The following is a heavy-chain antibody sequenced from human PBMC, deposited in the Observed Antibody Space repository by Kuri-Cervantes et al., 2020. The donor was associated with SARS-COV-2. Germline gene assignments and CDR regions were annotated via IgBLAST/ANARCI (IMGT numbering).Heavy chain of an antibody. Sequence: SETLSLTCSVSGGSISSGDYYWSWIRQPPGKGLEWIGYISFSGDTYSSPSLKSRLTISVDTSKNQFSLKLSSVTAADTAVYYCARDRDGDNENDYWGQGTLVTVSS. CDR3: ARDRDGDNENDY. D-gene: IGHD4/OR15-4a*01. CDR2: ISFSGDT. CDR1: GGSISSGDYY. J-gene: IGHJ4*02. V-gene: IGHV4-30-4*01.